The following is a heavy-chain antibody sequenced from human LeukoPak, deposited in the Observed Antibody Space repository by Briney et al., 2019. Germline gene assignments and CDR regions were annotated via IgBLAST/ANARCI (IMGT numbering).Heavy chain of an antibody. V-gene: IGHV3-74*01. Sequence: PGGSLRLSCAASKFSFSSYWMHWVRQAPGKGLVWVSRINSGGSRTNYADSVKGRFTISRDNAKNTLYLQMSSLRAEDTAVYYCARGITGDETYWGQGTLVTVSS. J-gene: IGHJ4*02. D-gene: IGHD1-20*01. CDR1: KFSFSSYW. CDR2: INSGGSRT. CDR3: ARGITGDETY.